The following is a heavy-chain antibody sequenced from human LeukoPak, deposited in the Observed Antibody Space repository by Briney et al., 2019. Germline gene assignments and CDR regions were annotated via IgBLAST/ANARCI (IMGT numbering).Heavy chain of an antibody. CDR2: ISSSGSTI. CDR3: ARDGSRWLQFDPEYGDAFDI. Sequence: PGGSLRLSCAASGFTFSSYEMNWVRQAPGKGLEWVSYISSSGSTIYYADSVKGRFTISRDNSKNTLYLQMNSLRAEDTAVYYCARDGSRWLQFDPEYGDAFDIWGQGTMVTVSS. J-gene: IGHJ3*02. V-gene: IGHV3-48*03. CDR1: GFTFSSYE. D-gene: IGHD5-24*01.